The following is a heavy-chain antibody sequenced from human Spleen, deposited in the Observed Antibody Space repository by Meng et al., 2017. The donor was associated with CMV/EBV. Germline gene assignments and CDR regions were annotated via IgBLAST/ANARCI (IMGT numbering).Heavy chain of an antibody. CDR3: ARGSGGVIIYYYYYAMDV. J-gene: IGHJ6*02. CDR1: GGSISGYS. D-gene: IGHD3-10*01. V-gene: IGHV4-59*12. CDR2: ISYTGST. Sequence: SETLSLTCTVSGGSISGYSWSWIRQPPGKGLEWIGYISYTGSTNYNPSLKSRVTISVDTSKNQFSLKLSSVTAADTAVYYCARGSGGVIIYYYYYAMDVWGQGATVTVSS.